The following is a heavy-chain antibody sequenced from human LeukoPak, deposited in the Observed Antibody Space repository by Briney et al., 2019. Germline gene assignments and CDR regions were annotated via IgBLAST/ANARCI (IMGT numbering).Heavy chain of an antibody. Sequence: GGSLRLSCAASGFTFSSYAMSWVRQAPGKGLEGVSPISDSGGNTYYADSVKGRFTISRDNSKNTLYLQMNSLRAEDTAVYYCAKQDWVGFDYWGQGTLVTVSS. CDR2: ISDSGGNT. D-gene: IGHD3/OR15-3a*01. V-gene: IGHV3-23*01. J-gene: IGHJ4*02. CDR1: GFTFSSYA. CDR3: AKQDWVGFDY.